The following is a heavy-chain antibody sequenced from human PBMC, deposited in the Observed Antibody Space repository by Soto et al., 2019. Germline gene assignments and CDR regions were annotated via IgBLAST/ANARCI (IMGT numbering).Heavy chain of an antibody. CDR1: GGSISSYY. J-gene: IGHJ6*03. CDR3: ARFSGSGYAEPSYYSYMDV. CDR2: IYYSGST. Sequence: QVQLQESGPGLVKPSETLSLTCTVSGGSISSYYWSWIRQPPGKGLEWIGYIYYSGSTNYNPSLKSRVTISVDTSKNQFSLKLSSVTAADTAVYYCARFSGSGYAEPSYYSYMDVWGKGTTVTVSS. V-gene: IGHV4-59*01. D-gene: IGHD3-10*01.